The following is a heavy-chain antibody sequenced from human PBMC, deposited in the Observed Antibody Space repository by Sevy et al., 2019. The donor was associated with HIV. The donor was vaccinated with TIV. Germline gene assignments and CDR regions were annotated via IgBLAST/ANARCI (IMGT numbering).Heavy chain of an antibody. V-gene: IGHV1-46*01. CDR2: INPNDGTT. J-gene: IGHJ2*01. CDR1: GYTFTRYY. D-gene: IGHD6-19*01. CDR3: ATPRASGWYEGTGGYFDL. Sequence: ASVKVSCKASGYTFTRYYMHWVRQAPGQGLEWVGIINPNDGTTGNAQKFQGRVTVTRDTSTSTVYMELSSLTSEDTAVYYCATPRASGWYEGTGGYFDLWGRGTLVTVSS.